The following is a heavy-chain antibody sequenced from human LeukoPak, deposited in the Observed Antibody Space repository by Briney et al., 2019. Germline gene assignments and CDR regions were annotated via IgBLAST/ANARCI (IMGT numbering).Heavy chain of an antibody. CDR2: IWYDGSNK. CDR3: AKDRGGASSYYYFDY. CDR1: GFTFSSYG. D-gene: IGHD2-2*01. V-gene: IGHV3-33*06. J-gene: IGHJ4*02. Sequence: GGSLRLSCAASGFTFSSYGMHWVRQAPGKGLEWVAVIWYDGSNKYYADSVKGRFTISRDNSKNTLYLQMNSLRAEDTAVYYCAKDRGGASSYYYFDYWGQGTLVTVSS.